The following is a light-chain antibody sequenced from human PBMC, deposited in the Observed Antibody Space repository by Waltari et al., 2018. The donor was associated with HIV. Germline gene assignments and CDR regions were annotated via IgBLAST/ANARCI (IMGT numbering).Light chain of an antibody. CDR3: QQSYTSPT. J-gene: IGKJ3*01. Sequence: DIQMTQSPSSLSASIGDRVTITCRASQNINTYLNWYQQKPGQAPRALISTATTLQSGVPSRFSGSGSGTDFTLTITDLQPEDFATYFCQQSYTSPTFGPGTTVDLK. CDR1: QNINTY. CDR2: TAT. V-gene: IGKV1-39*01.